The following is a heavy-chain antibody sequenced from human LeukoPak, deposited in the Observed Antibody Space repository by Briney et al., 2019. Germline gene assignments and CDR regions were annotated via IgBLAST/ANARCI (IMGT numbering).Heavy chain of an antibody. V-gene: IGHV3-48*04. CDR2: ISGSSSII. CDR1: GFTFSSYS. J-gene: IGHJ3*02. Sequence: HPGGSLRLSCAASGFTFSSYSMNWVRQAPGKGLEWVSFISGSSSIIKYADSVKGRFTISRDNAKNSLYLQMNSLRAEDTAVYYCARSGTTYYYDSGTRIWGQGTMVTVSS. D-gene: IGHD3-22*01. CDR3: ARSGTTYYYDSGTRI.